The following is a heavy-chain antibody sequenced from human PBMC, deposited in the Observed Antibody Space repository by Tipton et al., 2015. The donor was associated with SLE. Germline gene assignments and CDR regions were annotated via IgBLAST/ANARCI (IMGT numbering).Heavy chain of an antibody. J-gene: IGHJ4*02. CDR1: GDSISANSYH. CDR2: VYYSGST. V-gene: IGHV4-39*07. D-gene: IGHD6-19*01. CDR3: AKTTVYSNDWPYFDH. Sequence: GLVKPSETLSLICTVSGDSISANSYHWGWVRQPPGKGLEWIGNVYYSGSTYYSASLRSRVTISLDRSKNHFSLTLNSVTAADTAVYYCAKTTVYSNDWPYFDHWGQGILVTVSS.